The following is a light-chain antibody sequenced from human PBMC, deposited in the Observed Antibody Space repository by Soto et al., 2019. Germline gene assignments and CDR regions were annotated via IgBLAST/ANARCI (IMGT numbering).Light chain of an antibody. V-gene: IGKV3-20*01. CDR3: QPYGPSRP. CDR1: QSISSDG. Sequence: VLTQTPDTLSLDPVERATLSCRASQSISSDGLAWYQQKPGQAPRLLIYSASSRATGVPDRFSGSGSGRHFTLPISSLGPDDYPVYYSQPYGPSRPSGGRAMVDI. CDR2: SAS. J-gene: IGKJ4*01.